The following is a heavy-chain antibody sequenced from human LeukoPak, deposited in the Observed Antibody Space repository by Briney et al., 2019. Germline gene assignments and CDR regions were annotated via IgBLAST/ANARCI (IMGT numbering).Heavy chain of an antibody. V-gene: IGHV1-18*01. CDR2: ISPYSGNT. D-gene: IGHD4-23*01. CDR1: GYTFTSYG. J-gene: IGHJ4*02. Sequence: GASVKVSCKASGYTFTSYGISWVRQAPGQGLEWMGWISPYSGNTNYAQNLQGRVTMTTDTSTSTAYMELRSLRSDDTAVYYCARTLADYGGNSHYFDLWGQGTLVTVSS. CDR3: ARTLADYGGNSHYFDL.